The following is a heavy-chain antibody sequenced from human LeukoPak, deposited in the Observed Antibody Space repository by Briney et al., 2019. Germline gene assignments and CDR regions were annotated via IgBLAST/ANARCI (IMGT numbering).Heavy chain of an antibody. CDR1: GYAFTGYY. D-gene: IGHD4-11*01. V-gene: IGHV1-2*02. CDR2: INPNSGDT. Sequence: ASVKVSCKASGYAFTGYYLHWVRQAPGQGLEWMGRINPNSGDTDYVQKFQGRVTMTRDTSIRTAYMEVNRLTSDDTAVYYCARVRRNSRSSRNWLGPWGQGTLVIVSS. J-gene: IGHJ5*02. CDR3: ARVRRNSRSSRNWLGP.